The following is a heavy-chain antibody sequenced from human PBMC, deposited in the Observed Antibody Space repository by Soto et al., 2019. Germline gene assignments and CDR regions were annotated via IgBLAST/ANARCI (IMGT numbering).Heavy chain of an antibody. V-gene: IGHV1-2*02. CDR1: GYTFTGYY. Sequence: QVQLVQSGAEVKKPGASVKVSCKASGYTFTGYYLHWVRQAPGQGLEWMGWINPNSGGTNYAQKFRGRVTMTRDASINSAYMELSKLRYDDTAVYYCAREYFSETTEGYWGQGTVVTVSS. CDR2: INPNSGGT. J-gene: IGHJ4*02. CDR3: AREYFSETTEGY. D-gene: IGHD1-7*01.